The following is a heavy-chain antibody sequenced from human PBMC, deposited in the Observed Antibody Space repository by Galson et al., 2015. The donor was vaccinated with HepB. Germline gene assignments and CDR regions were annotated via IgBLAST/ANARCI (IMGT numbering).Heavy chain of an antibody. CDR3: AREDILTGYCFDY. D-gene: IGHD3-9*01. Sequence: SLRLSCAASGFTFSSYGMHWVRQAPGKGLEWVAVIWYDGSNKYYADSVKGRFTISRDNSKNTLYLQMNSLRAEDTAVYYCAREDILTGYCFDYWGQGTLVTVSS. CDR1: GFTFSSYG. CDR2: IWYDGSNK. J-gene: IGHJ4*02. V-gene: IGHV3-33*08.